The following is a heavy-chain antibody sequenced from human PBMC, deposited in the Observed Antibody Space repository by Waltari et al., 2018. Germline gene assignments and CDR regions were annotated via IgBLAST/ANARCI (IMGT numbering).Heavy chain of an antibody. Sequence: EVPLLESAGGLVQPGEALRLSCAAPGFSFMGFAMPWVRQAPGEGLECVASISGSGATPFYADSVKGRFTIVRDNSRDTVYLQMNSLRVDDSAVYYCAKGSRGYTNYFFDSWGQGTLVSVSS. CDR3: AKGSRGYTNYFFDS. CDR1: GFSFMGFA. V-gene: IGHV3-23*01. CDR2: ISGSGATP. D-gene: IGHD3-16*02. J-gene: IGHJ4*02.